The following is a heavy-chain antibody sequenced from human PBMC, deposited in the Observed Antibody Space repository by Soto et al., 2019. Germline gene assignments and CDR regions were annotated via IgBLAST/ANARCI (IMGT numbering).Heavy chain of an antibody. CDR3: ARGPVRHSGSSNWFDP. CDR2: IIPIFGTA. Sequence: QVQLVQSGAEVKKPGSSVKVSCKASGGTFSSYAISWVRQAPGQGLEWMGGIIPIFGTANYAQKFQGRVTITADESTSTADMELSSLRSEDTAVYYCARGPVRHSGSSNWFDPWGQGTLVTVSS. V-gene: IGHV1-69*12. J-gene: IGHJ5*02. D-gene: IGHD3-10*01. CDR1: GGTFSSYA.